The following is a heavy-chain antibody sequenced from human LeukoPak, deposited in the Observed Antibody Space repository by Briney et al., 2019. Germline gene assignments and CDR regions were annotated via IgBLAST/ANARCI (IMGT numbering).Heavy chain of an antibody. J-gene: IGHJ3*02. CDR2: IYYSGST. V-gene: IGHV4-59*12. CDR3: ARDSSYAAAFDI. CDR1: GGSISSYY. Sequence: PSETLSLTCTVSGGSISSYYWSWIRQPPGKGLEWIGYIYYSGSTNYNPSLKSRVTISVDTSKNQFSLRLSSVTAADTAVYYCARDSSYAAAFDIWGQGTMVTVSS. D-gene: IGHD2-2*01.